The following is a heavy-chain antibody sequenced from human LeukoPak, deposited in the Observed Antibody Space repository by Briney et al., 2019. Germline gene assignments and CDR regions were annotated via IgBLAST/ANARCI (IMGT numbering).Heavy chain of an antibody. D-gene: IGHD1-14*01. Sequence: GGSLRLSCVVYGFTFSDYWMSWVRQAPGKGLEWVANIKQDGNEKHYVDSVKGRFTISRDNAKNSLYLQMNSLRAEDTAVYYCARHTTLDPWGQGALVTVSS. CDR1: GFTFSDYW. J-gene: IGHJ5*02. CDR3: ARHTTLDP. CDR2: IKQDGNEK. V-gene: IGHV3-7*01.